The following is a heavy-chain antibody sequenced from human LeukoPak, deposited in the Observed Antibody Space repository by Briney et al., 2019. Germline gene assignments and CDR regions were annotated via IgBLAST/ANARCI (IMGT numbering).Heavy chain of an antibody. CDR3: ARDRKVGGVGEFDH. CDR1: GFILRRHW. D-gene: IGHD1-26*01. Sequence: GGSLRLSCVDSGFILRRHWMYWVRQAPGKGVEGVAVISNDERNKYYADSVKGRFTSSRDNSKSTLYLQMNSLRAEDTAVYYCARDRKVGGVGEFDHWGQGTLVTVSS. V-gene: IGHV3-30*03. CDR2: ISNDERNK. J-gene: IGHJ5*02.